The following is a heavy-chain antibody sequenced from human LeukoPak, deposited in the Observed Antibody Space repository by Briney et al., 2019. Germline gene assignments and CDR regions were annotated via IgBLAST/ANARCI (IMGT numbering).Heavy chain of an antibody. Sequence: SETLSLTCAVYGGSFSGYYWSWIRQPPGKGLEWIGEINHSGSTNYNPSLKSRVTISVDTSKNQFSLKLSSVTAADTAVYYCARSGYGSGRGRRFLDYWGQGTLATVSS. CDR3: ARSGYGSGRGRRFLDY. CDR1: GGSFSGYY. J-gene: IGHJ4*02. V-gene: IGHV4-34*01. D-gene: IGHD3-10*01. CDR2: INHSGST.